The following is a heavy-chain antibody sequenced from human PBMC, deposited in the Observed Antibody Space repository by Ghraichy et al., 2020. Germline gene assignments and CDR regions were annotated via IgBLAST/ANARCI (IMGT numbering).Heavy chain of an antibody. Sequence: GESLNISCAASGFTFSSYAMSWVRQAPGKGLEWVSAISGSGGSTYYADSVKGRFTISRDNSKNTLYLQMNSLRAEDTAVYYCAKMPLPWGSGWFDPWGQGTLVTVSS. CDR1: GFTFSSYA. D-gene: IGHD7-27*01. CDR2: ISGSGGST. J-gene: IGHJ5*02. V-gene: IGHV3-23*01. CDR3: AKMPLPWGSGWFDP.